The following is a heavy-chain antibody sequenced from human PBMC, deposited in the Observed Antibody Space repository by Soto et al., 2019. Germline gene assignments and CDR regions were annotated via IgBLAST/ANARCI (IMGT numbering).Heavy chain of an antibody. CDR2: ISGSGATI. CDR1: GFTFSSFA. Sequence: GGSLRLSCAVSGFTFSSFAMTWVRQAPGKGLEWVSVISGSGATIYYADSVKGRFTISRDNSKNTLLLQMQSLRADDTAVYYCASSSGDMDNYGLDVWGQGTTVTVSS. V-gene: IGHV3-23*01. CDR3: ASSSGDMDNYGLDV. D-gene: IGHD2-15*01. J-gene: IGHJ6*02.